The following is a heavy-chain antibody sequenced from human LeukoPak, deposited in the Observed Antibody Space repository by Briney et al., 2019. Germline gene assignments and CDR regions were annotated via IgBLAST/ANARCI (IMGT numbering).Heavy chain of an antibody. CDR3: AKDLYSGYDFPFDY. J-gene: IGHJ4*02. D-gene: IGHD5-12*01. Sequence: GGSLRLSCAASGLTFSSYGMHWVRQAPGKGLEWVAVISYDGSNKYYADSVKGRFTISRDNSKNTLYLQTNSLRAEDTAVYYCAKDLYSGYDFPFDYWGQGTLVTVSS. CDR2: ISYDGSNK. CDR1: GLTFSSYG. V-gene: IGHV3-30*18.